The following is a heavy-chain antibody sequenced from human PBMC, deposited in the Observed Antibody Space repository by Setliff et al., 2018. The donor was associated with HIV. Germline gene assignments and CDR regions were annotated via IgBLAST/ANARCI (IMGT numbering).Heavy chain of an antibody. J-gene: IGHJ6*03. CDR3: SWVGATPDFHYYFMDV. V-gene: IGHV3-15*01. Sequence: GGSLRLSCAVSGLSFSHAWMSWVQQTPGKGLEWVGRIKGKTDGWATDYGAPVKDRVTISSDDSESMVYLEMNSLKTEDTAVYYCSWVGATPDFHYYFMDVWGRGTTVTVSS. CDR1: GLSFSHAW. D-gene: IGHD1-26*01. CDR2: IKGKTDGWAT.